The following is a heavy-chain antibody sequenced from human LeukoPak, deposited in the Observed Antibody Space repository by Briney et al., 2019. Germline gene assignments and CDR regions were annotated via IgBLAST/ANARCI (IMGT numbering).Heavy chain of an antibody. CDR3: AKLGSGYSYGYHEGKVGYFDY. CDR2: ISGSGGST. Sequence: GGSLRLSCAASGFAFSSYAMSWVRQAPGKGLEWVSAISGSGGSTYYADSVKGRFTISRDNSKNTLYLQMNSLRAEDTAVYYCAKLGSGYSYGYHEGKVGYFDYWGQGTLVTVSS. D-gene: IGHD5-18*01. V-gene: IGHV3-23*01. CDR1: GFAFSSYA. J-gene: IGHJ4*02.